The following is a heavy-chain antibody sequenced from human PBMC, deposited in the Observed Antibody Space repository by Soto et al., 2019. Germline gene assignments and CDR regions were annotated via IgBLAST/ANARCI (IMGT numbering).Heavy chain of an antibody. CDR1: NGSLSSNY. CDR2: IYYSGST. CDR3: ARSFMVPVDFFDY. Sequence: SETLSLTCTVSNGSLSSNYWSWIRQSPGKGLVWIGNIYYSGSTNYNPSLKSRVTMSVDTSKNQFTLKLSAVTAADTGVYFCARSFMVPVDFFDYWGHGTPVTVSS. V-gene: IGHV4-59*01. J-gene: IGHJ4*01. D-gene: IGHD3-10*01.